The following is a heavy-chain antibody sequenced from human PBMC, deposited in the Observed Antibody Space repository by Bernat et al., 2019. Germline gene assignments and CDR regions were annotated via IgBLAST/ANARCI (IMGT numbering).Heavy chain of an antibody. Sequence: EVQLLESGGGLVQPGGSLRLSCAASGFTFSSYAMSWVRQAPGKGLEWVSAISGSGGTTYYADSVKGRFTISRDNSKNTLYLQMNSLRAEDTAVYYCAKGSGYYGSGSFNFDYWDQGTLVTVSS. V-gene: IGHV3-23*01. CDR2: ISGSGGTT. CDR3: AKGSGYYGSGSFNFDY. CDR1: GFTFSSYA. D-gene: IGHD3-10*01. J-gene: IGHJ4*02.